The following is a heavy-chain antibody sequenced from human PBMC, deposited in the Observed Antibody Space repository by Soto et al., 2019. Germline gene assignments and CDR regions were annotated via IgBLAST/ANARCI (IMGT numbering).Heavy chain of an antibody. CDR2: SSAYNGNK. Sequence: QVQLVQSGAEVKKPGASVKVSCKASGYSFTSYGISWVRQAPGQGLEWMGWSSAYNGNKKYAQKLQGRVTMTTDTSTSTAYTELRSLRSDDTAVYYCARDLGQQLVDYWGQGTLVTVSS. CDR1: GYSFTSYG. J-gene: IGHJ4*02. CDR3: ARDLGQQLVDY. V-gene: IGHV1-18*01. D-gene: IGHD6-13*01.